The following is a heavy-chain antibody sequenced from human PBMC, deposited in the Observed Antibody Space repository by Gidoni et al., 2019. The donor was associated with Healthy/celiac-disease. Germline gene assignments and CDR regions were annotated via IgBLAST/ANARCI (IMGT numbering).Heavy chain of an antibody. CDR3: ARDAGYDFWSGYPHWFDP. Sequence: QVQLVQSGAEVKKPGASVKVSCKASGYTFTSYGISWVRQAPGQGLEWMGWISAYNGNTNYAQKLQGRVTMTTDTSTSTAYMELRSLRSDDTAVYYCARDAGYDFWSGYPHWFDPWGQGTLVTVSS. CDR1: GYTFTSYG. D-gene: IGHD3-3*01. CDR2: ISAYNGNT. J-gene: IGHJ5*02. V-gene: IGHV1-18*01.